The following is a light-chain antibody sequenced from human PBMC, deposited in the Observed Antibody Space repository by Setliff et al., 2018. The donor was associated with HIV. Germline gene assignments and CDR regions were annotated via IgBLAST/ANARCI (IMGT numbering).Light chain of an antibody. CDR1: SSDVGGYNY. CDR2: EVR. Sequence: QSALTQHASVSGSPGQSITISCTGTSSDVGGYNYVSWYQQHPGKAPKLIIYEVRNRPSGVSNRFSGSKSGNTASLTISGLQAGDEADYYCSSYAITNTLPFGTGTKVTVL. CDR3: SSYAITNTLP. V-gene: IGLV2-14*01. J-gene: IGLJ1*01.